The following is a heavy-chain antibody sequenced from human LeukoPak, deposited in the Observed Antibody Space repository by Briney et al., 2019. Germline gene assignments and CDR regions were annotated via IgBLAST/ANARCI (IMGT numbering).Heavy chain of an antibody. CDR3: ARVVAAAGPYYYYYYYMDV. V-gene: IGHV1-46*01. D-gene: IGHD6-13*01. CDR1: GYTFTIYY. CDR2: INPSGGST. Sequence: EASVTVSFKASGYTFTIYYMHWVRQAPGQGLEWMGLINPSGGSTSYAQKFQGRVTITRDMSTSTVYMELSSLRSEDTAVYYCARVVAAAGPYYYYYYYMDVWGKGTTVTVSS. J-gene: IGHJ6*03.